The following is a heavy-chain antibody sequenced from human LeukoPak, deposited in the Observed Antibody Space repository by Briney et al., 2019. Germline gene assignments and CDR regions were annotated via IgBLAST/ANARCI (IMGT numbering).Heavy chain of an antibody. CDR1: GFTFSSYA. CDR3: ARDSGP. V-gene: IGHV3-30-3*01. Sequence: GGSLRLSCAASGFTFSSYAMHWVRQAPGKGLEWVAVISYDGSNKYYADSVKGRFTISRDNSKDTLYLQMNSLRAEDTAVYYCARDSGPWGQGTLVTVSS. CDR2: ISYDGSNK. J-gene: IGHJ5*02. D-gene: IGHD3-10*01.